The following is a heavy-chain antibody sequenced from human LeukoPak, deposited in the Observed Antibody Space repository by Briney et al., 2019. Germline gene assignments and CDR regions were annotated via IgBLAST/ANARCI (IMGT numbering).Heavy chain of an antibody. Sequence: GGSLRLSCAASGFTFSSYWMSWVRQAPGKGLEWVAVISYDGKNEYYTDSVKGRFTISRDNAKNTVYLQMYSLRAEDTAVYYCAKQMAVDYFDYWGQGTLVTVSS. D-gene: IGHD2-8*01. CDR1: GFTFSSYW. CDR3: AKQMAVDYFDY. V-gene: IGHV3-30*18. CDR2: ISYDGKNE. J-gene: IGHJ4*02.